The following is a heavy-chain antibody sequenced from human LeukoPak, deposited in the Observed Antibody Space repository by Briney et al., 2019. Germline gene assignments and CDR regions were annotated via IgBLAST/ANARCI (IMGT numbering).Heavy chain of an antibody. CDR1: GFTFSSYA. Sequence: GGSLRLSCAASGFTFSSYAMSWVRQAPGKGLEWVSATSGSGGSTYYADSVKGRFTISRDNSKNTLYLQMNSLRAEDTAVYYCAKNEGLSYGSQSCFDYWGQGTLVTVSS. CDR3: AKNEGLSYGSQSCFDY. J-gene: IGHJ4*02. D-gene: IGHD5-18*01. V-gene: IGHV3-23*01. CDR2: TSGSGGST.